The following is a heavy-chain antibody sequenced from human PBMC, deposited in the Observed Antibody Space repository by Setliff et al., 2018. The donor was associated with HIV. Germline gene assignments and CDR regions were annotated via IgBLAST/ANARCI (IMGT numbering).Heavy chain of an antibody. D-gene: IGHD1-1*01. J-gene: IGHJ4*02. Sequence: SETLSLTCSVSGDSMSSESYFWGWIRQTPGKGLEWIGNIYYTGFAYYNPSLKSRVTISLDTSKTHFYLNLTSVTDADTAVYFCAREGRGDPAVATTRIDYWGQRKLVTVSS. CDR2: IYYTGFA. CDR3: AREGRGDPAVATTRIDY. V-gene: IGHV4-39*02. CDR1: GDSMSSESYF.